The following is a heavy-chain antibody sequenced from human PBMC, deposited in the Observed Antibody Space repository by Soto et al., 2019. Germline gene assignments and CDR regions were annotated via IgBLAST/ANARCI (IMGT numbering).Heavy chain of an antibody. CDR3: ASNSYGYTFYDY. D-gene: IGHD5-18*01. J-gene: IGHJ4*02. Sequence: SETLSLTCTVSGGSIXSXXXXXXXQPTRKGMGGIGSINYSASTNYTPSLKSRVTISVDTSKNQFSLKLSSVTAADTAVYYCASNSYGYTFYDYWGQGTLVTVS. V-gene: IGHV4-59*08. CDR2: INYSAST. CDR1: GGSIXSXX.